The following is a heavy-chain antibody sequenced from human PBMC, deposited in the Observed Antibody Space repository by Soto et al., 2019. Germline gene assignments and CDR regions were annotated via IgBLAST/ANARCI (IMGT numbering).Heavy chain of an antibody. J-gene: IGHJ4*02. V-gene: IGHV2-5*01. D-gene: IGHD4-17*01. CDR2: IYWNDDK. CDR3: AHKPAVTFYFDY. CDR1: GFSLSTSGAG. Sequence: QITLKESGPTLVKPTQTLTLTCTFSGFSLSTSGAGVGWIRQPPGKALEWLALIYWNDDKRYSPSLKSRLTITKDTSKNQVVLTMTNMDPVDTATYYCAHKPAVTFYFDYWGQGTLVTVSS.